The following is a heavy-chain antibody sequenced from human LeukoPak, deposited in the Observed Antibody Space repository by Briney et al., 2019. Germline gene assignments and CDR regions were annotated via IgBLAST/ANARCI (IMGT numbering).Heavy chain of an antibody. CDR2: IIPMFGTT. J-gene: IGHJ4*02. CDR1: GGTFRSYG. D-gene: IGHD2-15*01. V-gene: IGHV1-69*13. CDR3: ARVVVAATLVAPFDY. Sequence: SVKVSCKASGGTFRSYGISWVRQAPGQGLEWIGGIIPMFGTTNYAQRFQGRVTITADESTSTAYMELSSLRSEDTAVYYCARVVVAATLVAPFDYWGQGTLVTVSS.